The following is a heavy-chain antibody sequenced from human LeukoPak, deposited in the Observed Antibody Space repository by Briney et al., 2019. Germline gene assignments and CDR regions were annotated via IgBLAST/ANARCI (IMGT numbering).Heavy chain of an antibody. V-gene: IGHV3-23*01. CDR2: ISGSGTNT. D-gene: IGHD2-15*01. J-gene: IGHJ4*02. CDR1: GFTFSSYG. CDR3: AKGISPVISLVYFDY. Sequence: PGGSLRLSCAASGFTFSSYGMSWVRQAPGKGLEWVSVISGSGTNTYYADSVKGRFTISRDNSKNTLYLQMNSLRAEDTAVYYCAKGISPVISLVYFDYWGQETLVTVSS.